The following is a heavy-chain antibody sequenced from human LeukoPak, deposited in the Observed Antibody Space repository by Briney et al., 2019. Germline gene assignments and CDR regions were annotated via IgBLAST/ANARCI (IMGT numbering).Heavy chain of an antibody. CDR2: ISYDGSNK. CDR3: TRDLMDYDVSTGLHHYYMDV. CDR1: GFTFNGYA. Sequence: GGSLRLSCAASGFTFNGYAMHWVRQAPGKGLEWVAVISYDGSNKYYADSVKGRFTISRDNSKNTLYLQMNTLRVEDTAVYYCTRDLMDYDVSTGLHHYYMDVWGQGTTVTVSS. D-gene: IGHD3-9*01. J-gene: IGHJ6*02. V-gene: IGHV3-30-3*01.